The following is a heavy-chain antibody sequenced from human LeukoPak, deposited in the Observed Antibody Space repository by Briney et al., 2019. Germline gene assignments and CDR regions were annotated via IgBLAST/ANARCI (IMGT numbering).Heavy chain of an antibody. D-gene: IGHD5-18*01. V-gene: IGHV3-48*01. CDR1: GFTFSSYG. CDR3: ARDYSYGFLN. Sequence: GGSLRLSCAASGFTFSSYGMNWVRQAPGRGLEWVSYISGSSRPIYYADSVKGRFTISRDNAKNSLYLQMNSLRAEDTAVYYRARDYSYGFLNWGQGTLVTVSS. J-gene: IGHJ4*02. CDR2: ISGSSRPI.